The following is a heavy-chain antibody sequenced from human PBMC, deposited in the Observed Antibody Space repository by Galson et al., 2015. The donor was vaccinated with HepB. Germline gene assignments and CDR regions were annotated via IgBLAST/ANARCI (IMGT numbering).Heavy chain of an antibody. V-gene: IGHV4-4*07. CDR2: IYSSGGT. Sequence: ETLSLTCTVSGGSISTYYWSWIRQPAGKGLEWIGRIYSSGGTGYNPSLNSRVTMSVDTSKNQFSLRLSSVTAADTAVYYCARDVDRRYCSSSSCSTDTFDIWGQGTMVTVSS. CDR1: GGSISTYY. CDR3: ARDVDRRYCSSSSCSTDTFDI. D-gene: IGHD2-2*02. J-gene: IGHJ3*02.